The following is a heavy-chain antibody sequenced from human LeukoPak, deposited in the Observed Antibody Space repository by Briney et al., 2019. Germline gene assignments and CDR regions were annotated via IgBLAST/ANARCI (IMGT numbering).Heavy chain of an antibody. D-gene: IGHD2-15*01. J-gene: IGHJ4*02. CDR3: ARGSAFWYFDY. CDR2: IYYSGST. Sequence: SETLSLTCTVSGGSISSYYWSWIRQPPGKGLGWIGYIYYSGSTNYNPSLKGRVTISVDTSKNQFSLKLSSVTAADTAVYYCARGSAFWYFDYWGQGTLVTVSS. V-gene: IGHV4-59*01. CDR1: GGSISSYY.